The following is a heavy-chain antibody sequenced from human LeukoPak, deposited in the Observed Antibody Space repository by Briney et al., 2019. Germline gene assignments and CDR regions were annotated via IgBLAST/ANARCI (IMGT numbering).Heavy chain of an antibody. D-gene: IGHD7-27*01. CDR1: GGSISSYY. CDR3: ARAVWGQIFDY. J-gene: IGHJ4*02. V-gene: IGHV4-59*01. Sequence: SETLSLTCTVFGGSISSYYWSWIRQPPGKGLEWIGYIYYSGSTNYNPSLKSRVTISVDTSKNQFSLKLSSVTAADTAVYYCARAVWGQIFDYWGQGTLVTVSS. CDR2: IYYSGST.